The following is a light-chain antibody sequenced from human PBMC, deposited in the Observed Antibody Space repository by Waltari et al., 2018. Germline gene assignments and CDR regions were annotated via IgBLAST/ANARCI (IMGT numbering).Light chain of an antibody. V-gene: IGKV1-5*03. Sequence: DIQMTQSPSTLCASVGDRVTITCRASLSISGWLGWSQPKPGKAPKLLIYKASTSESGVPSWFSGSGSGTEFTLTINRLQPADFATYYCQQYDTFMWTFGQGTKVDI. CDR1: LSISGW. CDR3: QQYDTFMWT. CDR2: KAS. J-gene: IGKJ1*01.